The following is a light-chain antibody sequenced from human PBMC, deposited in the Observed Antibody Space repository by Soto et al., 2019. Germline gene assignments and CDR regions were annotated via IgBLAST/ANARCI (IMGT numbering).Light chain of an antibody. J-gene: IGKJ1*01. V-gene: IGKV3-20*01. Sequence: EVVLTQSPGTLSLSPWERATLSCGASQSVTGNYLAWYQQKPGQAPRLLIFGASTRATGIPDRFSGSGSGPDFTLTISRLEPEDFAVYYCQQYGGSSRTFGQGTKVDIK. CDR3: QQYGGSSRT. CDR1: QSVTGNY. CDR2: GAS.